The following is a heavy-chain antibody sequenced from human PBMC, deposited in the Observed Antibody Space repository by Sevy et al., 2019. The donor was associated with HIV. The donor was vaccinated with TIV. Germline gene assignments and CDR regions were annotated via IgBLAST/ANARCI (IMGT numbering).Heavy chain of an antibody. V-gene: IGHV4-4*02. D-gene: IGHD1-26*01. J-gene: IGHJ3*02. CDR2: IYRSGST. Sequence: SETLSLTCAVSGGSISSSNWWSWVRQPPGKGLECIGEIYRSGSTNYNPSLKGRVTISVDKSKNQFSLKLSSVTAADTAVYYCARDRRVGATTSDAFDIWGQGTVVTVSS. CDR1: GGSISSSNW. CDR3: ARDRRVGATTSDAFDI.